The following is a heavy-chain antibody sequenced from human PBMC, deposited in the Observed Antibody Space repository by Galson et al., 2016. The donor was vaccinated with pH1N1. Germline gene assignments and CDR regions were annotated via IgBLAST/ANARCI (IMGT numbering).Heavy chain of an antibody. D-gene: IGHD3-16*01. CDR1: GYTFTNYA. V-gene: IGHV7-4-1*02. CDR3: ARDGEGRLHVGELLCGRYQYYGMDV. J-gene: IGHJ6*02. Sequence: SVKVSCKASGYTFTNYAMNWVRQAPGQGLEWMGWINTNTGNPTYVQGFTGRFVFSLDTSVSTAYLQISGLKAEDTAVYYCARDGEGRLHVGELLCGRYQYYGMDVWGQGTTVTVSS. CDR2: INTNTGNP.